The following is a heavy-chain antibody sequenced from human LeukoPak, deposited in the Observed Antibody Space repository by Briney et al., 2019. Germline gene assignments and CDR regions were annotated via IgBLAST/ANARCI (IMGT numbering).Heavy chain of an antibody. V-gene: IGHV3-7*03. J-gene: IGHJ4*02. Sequence: GGSLRLSCAASGFTFSTSWMSWVRQVPGKGLEWVANIKKDGSETYYVVSVKGRFTIFRDNAKNSLYLQMNSLRAEDTAMYYCARGRYSGTTYYFDYWGQGTLVTVSS. CDR3: ARGRYSGTTYYFDY. CDR1: GFTFSTSW. D-gene: IGHD5-12*01. CDR2: IKKDGSET.